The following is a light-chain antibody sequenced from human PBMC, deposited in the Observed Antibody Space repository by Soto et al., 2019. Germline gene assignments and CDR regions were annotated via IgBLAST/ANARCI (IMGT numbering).Light chain of an antibody. V-gene: IGLV3-25*03. CDR3: QSADSTGTYHVV. Sequence: SYELTQPPSVSVSPGQTARITCDGDALPKQYAYWYQQKPGQAPVLVIYKDSERPSQIPERFSGSSSGTTVTLTISGVQAEDHANNYCQSADSTGTYHVVFGEGNKHTVL. CDR2: KDS. J-gene: IGLJ2*01. CDR1: ALPKQY.